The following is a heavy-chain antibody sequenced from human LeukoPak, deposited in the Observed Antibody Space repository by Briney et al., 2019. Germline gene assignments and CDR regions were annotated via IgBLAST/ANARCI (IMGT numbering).Heavy chain of an antibody. V-gene: IGHV1-69*01. Sequence: SVKVSCKASGGTFSSYAISWVRQAPGQGLEWMGGIIPIFGTANYAQKFQGRVTITADESTSTAYMELSSLRSEDTAVYYCARVSCSSTSCYVVLGWFDPWGQGTLVTVSS. CDR1: GGTFSSYA. CDR3: ARVSCSSTSCYVVLGWFDP. D-gene: IGHD2-2*01. CDR2: IIPIFGTA. J-gene: IGHJ5*02.